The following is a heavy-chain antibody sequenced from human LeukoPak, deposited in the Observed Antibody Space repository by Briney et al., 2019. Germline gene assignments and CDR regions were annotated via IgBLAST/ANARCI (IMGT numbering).Heavy chain of an antibody. CDR1: GGSISSGDYY. CDR2: IYYSGST. Sequence: PSETLSLTCTVSGGSISSGDYYWSWIRQPPGKGLEWIGYIYYSGSTYYNPSLKSRVTLSVDTSKNQFSLKLSSVTAADTAVYYCVRGRRGYSYGTYYFDYWGQGTLVTVSS. CDR3: VRGRRGYSYGTYYFDY. V-gene: IGHV4-30-4*01. D-gene: IGHD5-18*01. J-gene: IGHJ4*02.